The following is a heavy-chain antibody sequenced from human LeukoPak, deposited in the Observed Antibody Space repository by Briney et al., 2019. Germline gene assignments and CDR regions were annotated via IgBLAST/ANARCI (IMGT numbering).Heavy chain of an antibody. CDR1: GGSMNKYY. V-gene: IGHV4-59*01. CDR2: ISDSGST. D-gene: IGHD4-17*01. J-gene: IGHJ5*02. CDR3: ARYDYGDCWFDP. Sequence: TSETLSLTCTVSGGSMNKYYWSWIRQAPGKGLEWLGYISDSGSTNYNPSLRSRVTISVDTSKNQFSLKLSSVTAADTALYYCARYDYGDCWFDPWGQGTLVTVSS.